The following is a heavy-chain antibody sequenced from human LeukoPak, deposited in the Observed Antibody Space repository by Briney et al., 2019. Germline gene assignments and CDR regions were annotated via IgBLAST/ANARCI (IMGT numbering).Heavy chain of an antibody. CDR2: ISGSGGIT. CDR3: ATTLLRASTYMDV. J-gene: IGHJ6*03. CDR1: GFTFSTDA. V-gene: IGHV3-23*01. Sequence: PGRSLRLSFAASGFTFSTDAMSWVRQAPVKRLEWVSGISGSGGITYYAESVKGRCKISRENSKNTLYLQMNSLRAEDTAVYYCATTLLRASTYMDVWGKGTTVTVSS. D-gene: IGHD1-1*01.